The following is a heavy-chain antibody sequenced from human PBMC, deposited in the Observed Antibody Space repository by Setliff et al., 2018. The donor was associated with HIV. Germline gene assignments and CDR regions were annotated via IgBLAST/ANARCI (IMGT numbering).Heavy chain of an antibody. CDR2: INSDGSST. CDR3: ARGGSNSWSPFDY. V-gene: IGHV3-74*01. CDR1: GFTFSGYW. D-gene: IGHD6-13*01. Sequence: GGSLRLSCAASGFTFSGYWMHWVRQAPGKGLVWVSRINSDGSSTTYADSVKSRFTISRDNAKDTLYLQMNSLRAEDTAVYYCARGGSNSWSPFDYWGQGTLVTVSS. J-gene: IGHJ4*02.